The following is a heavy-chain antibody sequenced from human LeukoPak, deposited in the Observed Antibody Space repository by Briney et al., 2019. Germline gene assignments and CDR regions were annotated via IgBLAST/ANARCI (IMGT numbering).Heavy chain of an antibody. CDR1: GYSISRGYS. CDR2: TYYSGST. CDR3: AVGATHYYMDV. V-gene: IGHV4-38-2*01. Sequence: PSETLSLTCGVSGYSISRGYSWGWIRQPPGKGLEWIAYTYYSGSTNYNPSLKSRVTISLDTSKNQFSLKLSSVTAADTAVYYCAVGATHYYMDVWGKGTTVTVSS. D-gene: IGHD3-16*01. J-gene: IGHJ6*03.